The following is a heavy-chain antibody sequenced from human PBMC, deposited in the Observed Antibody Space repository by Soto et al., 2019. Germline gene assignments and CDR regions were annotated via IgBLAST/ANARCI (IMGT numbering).Heavy chain of an antibody. CDR2: IYYSGST. CDR3: ARDGVTIFGVVTHNPYYYYGMDV. CDR1: GGSVSSGSYY. D-gene: IGHD3-3*01. J-gene: IGHJ6*02. Sequence: SETLSLTCTVSGGSVSSGSYYWSWIRQPPGKGLEWIGYIYYSGSTNYNPSLKSRVTISVDTSKNQFSLKLSSVTAADTAVYYCARDGVTIFGVVTHNPYYYYGMDVWGQGTTVTVSS. V-gene: IGHV4-61*01.